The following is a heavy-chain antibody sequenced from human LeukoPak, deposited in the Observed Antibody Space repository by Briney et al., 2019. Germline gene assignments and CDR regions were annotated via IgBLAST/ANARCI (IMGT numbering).Heavy chain of an antibody. V-gene: IGHV3-23*01. CDR2: ISGRGDSA. J-gene: IGHJ4*02. Sequence: GGSLRLSCAVSGLNFKFYAMSWVRQAPGKGLEWVSGISGRGDSADYADSVKGRFTISRDNSKNTLYLRLNSLRVEDTATYYCVKDRYCPEVTCFGGSFEYWGQGTLVVVSS. CDR3: VKDRYCPEVTCFGGSFEY. D-gene: IGHD2-8*02. CDR1: GLNFKFYA.